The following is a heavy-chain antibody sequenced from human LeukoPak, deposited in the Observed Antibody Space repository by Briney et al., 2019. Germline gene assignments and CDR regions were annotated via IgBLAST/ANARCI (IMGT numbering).Heavy chain of an antibody. CDR2: MKYDGSEK. CDR1: GFTFSSYW. J-gene: IGHJ4*02. D-gene: IGHD6-13*01. CDR3: ARDIEAAGLFLDY. V-gene: IGHV3-7*01. Sequence: GSLRLSCAASGFTFSSYWMSWVRQAPGKGLEWVANMKYDGSEKYYVDSVKGRFTISRDNTKNSLYLQMNSLRAEDTAVYYCARDIEAAGLFLDYWGQGTLVTVSS.